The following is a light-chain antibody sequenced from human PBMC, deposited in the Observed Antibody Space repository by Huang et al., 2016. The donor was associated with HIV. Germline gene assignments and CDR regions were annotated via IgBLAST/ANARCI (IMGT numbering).Light chain of an antibody. CDR3: QQYGNSPLYT. J-gene: IGKJ2*01. CDR1: PRVSSGS. CDR2: GAS. V-gene: IGKV3-20*01. Sequence: EVVLTQSPGTLSLSPGERATLSCRASPRVSSGSLAWYQQKPGQAPRLLIYGASKRATGIPDRFSGSGSGTDFTLTISRLEPEDFAVYYCQQYGNSPLYTFGQGTKLEIK.